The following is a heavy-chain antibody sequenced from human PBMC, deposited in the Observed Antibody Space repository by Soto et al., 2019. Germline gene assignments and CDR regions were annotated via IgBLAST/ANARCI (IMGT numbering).Heavy chain of an antibody. V-gene: IGHV1-3*01. D-gene: IGHD5-12*01. CDR1: GYTFTSYA. CDR2: LNAGNGNT. J-gene: IGHJ4*02. Sequence: QVQLVQSGAAVKKPGASVKVSCKASGYTFTSYAMHWVRQAPGQRLEWMGWLNAGNGNTKYSQKFQGRVTITRDTSASTAYRELSSLRSEDTAVDYCARWVEYSVYESFDYWGQGTLVTVSS. CDR3: ARWVEYSVYESFDY.